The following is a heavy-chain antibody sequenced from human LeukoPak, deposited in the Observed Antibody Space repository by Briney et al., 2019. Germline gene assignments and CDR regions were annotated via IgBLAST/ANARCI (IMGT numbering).Heavy chain of an antibody. V-gene: IGHV4-34*01. D-gene: IGHD3-3*01. J-gene: IGHJ6*02. CDR1: GGSFSDYY. Sequence: SETLSLTCAVYGGSFSDYYWSWIRQPPGKGLEWIGEINHSGSTNYNPSLTSRLTMSVDTSKNQFSLKLSSVTAADAAVYYCARDSITIFGVINQNYYYGMDVWGQGTTVTVSS. CDR3: ARDSITIFGVINQNYYYGMDV. CDR2: INHSGST.